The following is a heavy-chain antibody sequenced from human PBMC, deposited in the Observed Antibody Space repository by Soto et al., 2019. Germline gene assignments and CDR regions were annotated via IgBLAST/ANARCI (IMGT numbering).Heavy chain of an antibody. CDR3: AKDWHDSSGYGF. D-gene: IGHD3-22*01. Sequence: QVQLVESGGGVVQPGRSLRLSCAASGFTFSSYGMHWVRQAPGKGLEWVAVISYDGSNKYYADSVKGRFTISRDNSKNTLYLQMNSLRAEDTAVYYCAKDWHDSSGYGFWGQGTLVTVSS. J-gene: IGHJ4*02. CDR2: ISYDGSNK. CDR1: GFTFSSYG. V-gene: IGHV3-30*18.